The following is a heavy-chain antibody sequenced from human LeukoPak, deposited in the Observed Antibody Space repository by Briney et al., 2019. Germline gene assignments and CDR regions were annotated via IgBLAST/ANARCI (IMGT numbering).Heavy chain of an antibody. Sequence: PGGSLRLSCAASGFTFSSYAMSWVRQAPGKGLEWGSAISGSGGSTYYADSVKGRLTISRDNSKNTLYLQMNSLRAEDTAVYYCATDQHVYDILTGYYIRSDAFDIWGQGTMVTVSS. J-gene: IGHJ3*02. CDR1: GFTFSSYA. CDR3: ATDQHVYDILTGYYIRSDAFDI. D-gene: IGHD3-9*01. CDR2: ISGSGGST. V-gene: IGHV3-23*01.